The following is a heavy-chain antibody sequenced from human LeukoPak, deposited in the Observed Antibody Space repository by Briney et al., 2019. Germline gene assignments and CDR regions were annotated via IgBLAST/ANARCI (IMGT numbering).Heavy chain of an antibody. CDR1: GFTVSSNY. CDR2: IRSDGTT. CDR3: ARDGTYGFWSGYYRYFDY. Sequence: GGSLRLSCAASGFTVSSNYMGWVRQAPGKGLEWVSVIRSDGTTDYADSVKGRFTISRDNAKNSLYLQMNSLRAEDTAVYYCARDGTYGFWSGYYRYFDYWGQGTLVTVSS. V-gene: IGHV3-53*01. D-gene: IGHD3-3*01. J-gene: IGHJ4*02.